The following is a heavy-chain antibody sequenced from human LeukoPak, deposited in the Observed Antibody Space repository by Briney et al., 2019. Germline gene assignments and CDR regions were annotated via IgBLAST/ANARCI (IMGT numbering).Heavy chain of an antibody. CDR2: IIPIFGTA. CDR1: GYTFAAYY. D-gene: IGHD3-22*01. CDR3: ARERNTMIVVVPRPGWFDP. V-gene: IGHV1-69*13. J-gene: IGHJ5*02. Sequence: SVKVSCKASGYTFAAYYIHWVRQAPGQGLEWMGGIIPIFGTANYAQKFQGRVTITADESTSTAYMELSSLRSEDTAVYYCARERNTMIVVVPRPGWFDPWGQGTLVTVSS.